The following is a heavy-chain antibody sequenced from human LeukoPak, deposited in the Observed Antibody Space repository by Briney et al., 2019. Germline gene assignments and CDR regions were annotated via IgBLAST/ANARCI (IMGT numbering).Heavy chain of an antibody. CDR2: ISGRDDTTYYTDSPEGST. CDR1: GFTFLNYA. Sequence: GGSLRLSCEASGFTFLNYAMSWVRQAPGKGLQWVSGISGRDDTTYYTDSPEGSTYYTNSAEGRFTISRDNSKNTVYLQIDSLGVEDTAVYYCAKCMSATGVCLNFDSWGQGILVSVSS. V-gene: IGHV3-23*01. J-gene: IGHJ4*02. CDR3: AKCMSATGVCLNFDS. D-gene: IGHD2-21*02.